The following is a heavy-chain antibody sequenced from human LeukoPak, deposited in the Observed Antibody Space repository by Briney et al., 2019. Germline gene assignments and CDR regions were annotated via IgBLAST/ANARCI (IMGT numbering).Heavy chain of an antibody. D-gene: IGHD3-22*01. Sequence: PSETLSLTCAVSGGSISSGGYSWSWIRQPPGKGLEWIGYIYYSGSTYYNPSLKSRVTISVDTSKNQFSLKLSSVTAADTAVYYCARHSAERYYEVTGHCDYWGQGTLVTVSS. J-gene: IGHJ4*02. CDR1: GGSISSGGYS. CDR2: IYYSGST. V-gene: IGHV4-30-2*03. CDR3: ARHSAERYYEVTGHCDY.